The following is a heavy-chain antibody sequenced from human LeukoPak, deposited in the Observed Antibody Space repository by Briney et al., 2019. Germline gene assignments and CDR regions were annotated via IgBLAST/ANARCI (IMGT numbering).Heavy chain of an antibody. CDR1: GGSINTYW. V-gene: IGHV4-59*01. CDR2: IYSSGST. Sequence: SETLSLTCTVSGGSINTYWWSWVRQPPGKGLEWIGYIYSSGSTNYHPSLKSRVTISIDTSKNQFSLKLTSVTAADTAVYYCTRWRPYSHYWGAGTLVTVSS. D-gene: IGHD4-11*01. CDR3: TRWRPYSHY. J-gene: IGHJ4*02.